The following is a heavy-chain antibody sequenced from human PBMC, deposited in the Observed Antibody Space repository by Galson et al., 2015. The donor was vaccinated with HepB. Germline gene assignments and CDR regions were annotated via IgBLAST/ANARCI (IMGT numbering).Heavy chain of an antibody. V-gene: IGHV3-30*03. J-gene: IGHJ3*02. CDR2: ISYDGSNK. Sequence: SLRLSCAAPGFTFSSYGMHWVRQAPGKGLEWVAVISYDGSNKYYADSVKGRFTISRDNSKNTLYLQMNSLRAEDTAVYYCASSWYGAFDIWGQGTMVTVSS. CDR3: ASSWYGAFDI. D-gene: IGHD6-13*01. CDR1: GFTFSSYG.